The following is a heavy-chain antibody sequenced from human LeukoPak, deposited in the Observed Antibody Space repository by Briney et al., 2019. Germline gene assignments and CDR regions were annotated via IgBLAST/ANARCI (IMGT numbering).Heavy chain of an antibody. CDR2: IWYDGSNK. Sequence: GRSLRLSCAASGFTFSSYGMHWVRQAPGKGLEWVAAIWYDGSNKYYADSVKGRFTISRDNSKNTLYLQMNSLRAEDTAVYYCARDFTYNWNPLDAFDIWGQGTMVTVSS. CDR1: GFTFSSYG. CDR3: ARDFTYNWNPLDAFDI. J-gene: IGHJ3*02. D-gene: IGHD1-20*01. V-gene: IGHV3-33*01.